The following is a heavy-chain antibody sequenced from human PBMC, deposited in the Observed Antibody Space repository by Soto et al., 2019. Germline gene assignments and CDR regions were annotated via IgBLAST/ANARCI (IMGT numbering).Heavy chain of an antibody. V-gene: IGHV4-30-4*01. D-gene: IGHD3-10*01. CDR2: IYYSGST. CDR3: ASYYGSGIRMAIDY. Sequence: KTSETLSLTCTVSGGSISSGDYYWSWIRQPPGKGLEWIGYIYYSGSTYYNPSLKSRVTISVDTSKNQFSLKLSSVTAADTAVYYCASYYGSGIRMAIDYWGQGTLVTVSS. CDR1: GGSISSGDYY. J-gene: IGHJ4*02.